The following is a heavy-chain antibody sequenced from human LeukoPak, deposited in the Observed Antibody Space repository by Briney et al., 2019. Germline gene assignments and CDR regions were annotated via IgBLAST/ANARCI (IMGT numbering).Heavy chain of an antibody. CDR3: ARHGSRGYSYASFDY. J-gene: IGHJ4*02. V-gene: IGHV4-59*08. D-gene: IGHD5-18*01. CDR2: IFYTGST. Sequence: SETLSLTCSVSGDSIRNYYWSWIRQPPGRGLEWIGYIFYTGSTDYSPSLKSRLTISVDTPKDQFSLRLTSVTAADTAVYYCARHGSRGYSYASFDYWGRGALVTVSS. CDR1: GDSIRNYY.